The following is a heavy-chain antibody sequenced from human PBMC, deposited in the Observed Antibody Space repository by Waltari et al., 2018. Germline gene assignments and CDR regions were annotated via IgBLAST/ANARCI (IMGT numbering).Heavy chain of an antibody. Sequence: QVQLQQWGAGLLKPSETLSLTCAVYGGSFSGYYWSWIRQPPGKGLEWIGEINHSGSTNYNPYLKSRVTISVDTSKNQFSLKLSSVTAADTAVYYCARVAQARWLVEGGFDYWGQGTLVTVSS. D-gene: IGHD6-19*01. J-gene: IGHJ4*02. V-gene: IGHV4-34*01. CDR2: INHSGST. CDR3: ARVAQARWLVEGGFDY. CDR1: GGSFSGYY.